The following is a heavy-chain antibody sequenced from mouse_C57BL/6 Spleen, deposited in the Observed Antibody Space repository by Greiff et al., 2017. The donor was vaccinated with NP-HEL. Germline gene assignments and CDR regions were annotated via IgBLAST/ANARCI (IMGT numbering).Heavy chain of an antibody. CDR2: IWSGGST. CDR1: GFSLTSYG. J-gene: IGHJ4*01. D-gene: IGHD1-1*01. CDR3: AGFTTVVAPYYYAMDY. V-gene: IGHV2-2*01. Sequence: VQLQQSGPGLVQPSQSLSITCTVSGFSLTSYGVHWVRQSPGKGLEWLGVIWSGGSTDYNAAFISRLSISKDNSKSQVFFKMNSLQADDTAIYYCAGFTTVVAPYYYAMDYWGQGTSVTVSS.